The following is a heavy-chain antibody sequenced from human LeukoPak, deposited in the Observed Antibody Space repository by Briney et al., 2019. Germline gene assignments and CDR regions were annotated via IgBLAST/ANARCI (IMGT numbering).Heavy chain of an antibody. CDR3: TRDSSRGWFSVDH. V-gene: IGHV1-46*01. J-gene: IGHJ4*02. Sequence: ASVKVSCKTSAYPFTTYYMHWVRQAPGQGLEWMGVINPSDGSTSYAQKFRGRLTMTRDTSTSTLYMDLSSLIFEDTAGYFCTRDSSRGWFSVDHWGQGTLVTVSS. CDR2: INPSDGST. D-gene: IGHD6-19*01. CDR1: AYPFTTYY.